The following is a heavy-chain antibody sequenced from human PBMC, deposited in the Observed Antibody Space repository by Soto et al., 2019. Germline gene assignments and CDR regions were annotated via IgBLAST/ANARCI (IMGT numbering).Heavy chain of an antibody. D-gene: IGHD3-16*01. CDR1: GYTFIRYG. CDR2: ISPYNDYT. Sequence: QVQLAQSANEMKKPGASVRVSCKAAGYTFIRYGIAWVRQAPGQGLEGMGWISPYNDYTVYAQKFQGRVSMTADTSLRTVYMNLRGLTSDDTAVYYCARGGYYDNSWGKLSHYGLDVWGQGTSVSVSS. J-gene: IGHJ6*02. V-gene: IGHV1-18*01. CDR3: ARGGYYDNSWGKLSHYGLDV.